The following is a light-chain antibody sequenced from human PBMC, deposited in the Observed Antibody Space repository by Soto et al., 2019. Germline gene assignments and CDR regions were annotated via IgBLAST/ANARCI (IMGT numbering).Light chain of an antibody. J-gene: IGLJ3*02. CDR2: DVS. CDR3: AAWDESLSGPV. CDR1: SSDIGTYNF. Sequence: QSALTQPASVSGSPGQPITISCAGTSSDIGTYNFVSWYQQHPGKAPKLLIYDVSSRPSGVSGLSDRFSGSKSGTSASLAISGLRSEDEADYYCAAWDESLSGPVFGGGTKLTVL. V-gene: IGLV2-14*03.